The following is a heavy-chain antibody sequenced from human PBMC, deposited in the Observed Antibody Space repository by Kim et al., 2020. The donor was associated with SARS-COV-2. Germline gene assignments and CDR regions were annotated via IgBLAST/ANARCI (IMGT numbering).Heavy chain of an antibody. CDR2: INHSGST. V-gene: IGHV4-34*01. Sequence: SETLSLTCAVYGGSFSGYYWSWIRQPPGKGLEWIGEINHSGSTNYNPSLKSRVTISVDTSKNQFSLKLSSVTAADTAVYYCARGMGRDYYGSGSNWFDPWGQEALLTVSP. CDR3: ARGMGRDYYGSGSNWFDP. D-gene: IGHD3-10*01. CDR1: GGSFSGYY. J-gene: IGHJ5*02.